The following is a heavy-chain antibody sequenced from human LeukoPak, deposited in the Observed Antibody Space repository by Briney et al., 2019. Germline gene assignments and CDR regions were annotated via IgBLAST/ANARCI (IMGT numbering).Heavy chain of an antibody. V-gene: IGHV4-38-2*01. Sequence: SETLSLTCAVSGYSISSGYYWGWIRQPPGKGLEWIGSIYHSGSTYYNPSLKSRVTISVDMSKNQFSLKLSSVTAADTAVYYCARHENVVVPAVIGYWGQGTLVTVSS. J-gene: IGHJ4*02. CDR3: ARHENVVVPAVIGY. CDR2: IYHSGST. CDR1: GYSISSGYY. D-gene: IGHD2-2*01.